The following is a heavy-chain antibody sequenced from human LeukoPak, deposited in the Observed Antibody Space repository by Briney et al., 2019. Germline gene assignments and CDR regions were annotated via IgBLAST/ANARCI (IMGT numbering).Heavy chain of an antibody. CDR2: IYHSGST. J-gene: IGHJ4*02. CDR3: ARGTGGRAFDY. CDR1: GGSISSGGYY. V-gene: IGHV4-30-2*01. Sequence: SETLSLTCTVSGGSISSGGYYWSWIRQPPGKGLEWIGYIYHSGSTYYNPSLKSRVTISVDRSKNQFSLKLTSVTAADTAVYYCARGTGGRAFDYWGQGTLVTVSS. D-gene: IGHD1-1*01.